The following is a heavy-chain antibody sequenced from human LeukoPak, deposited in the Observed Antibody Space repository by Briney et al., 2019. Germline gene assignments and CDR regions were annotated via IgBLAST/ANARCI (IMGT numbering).Heavy chain of an antibody. D-gene: IGHD3-22*01. CDR2: ISGSGGST. J-gene: IGHJ4*02. CDR3: AKDVTMIVVVTPYYFDY. Sequence: QPGGSLRLSCAASGFTFSSYAMSWDRQAPGKGLEWVSAISGSGGSTYYADSVKGRFTISRDNSKNTLYLQMNSLRAEDTAVYYCAKDVTMIVVVTPYYFDYWGQGTLVTVSS. CDR1: GFTFSSYA. V-gene: IGHV3-23*01.